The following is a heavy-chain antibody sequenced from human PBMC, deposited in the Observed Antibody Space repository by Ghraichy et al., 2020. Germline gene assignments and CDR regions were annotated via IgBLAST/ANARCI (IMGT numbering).Heavy chain of an antibody. D-gene: IGHD3-22*01. CDR1: GDTVASNSAA. CDR3: AREEYYYDTSDYYHAFDP. J-gene: IGHJ3*01. Sequence: SQTLSLTCAISGDTVASNSAAWSWIRQSPSRGLEWLGRTYYRSKWYNDYAASLKSRIRIDVDTSKNQFSLHLNSVTPEDPAVYYCAREEYYYDTSDYYHAFDPWGQGTMVTVSS. V-gene: IGHV6-1*01. CDR2: TYYRSKWYN.